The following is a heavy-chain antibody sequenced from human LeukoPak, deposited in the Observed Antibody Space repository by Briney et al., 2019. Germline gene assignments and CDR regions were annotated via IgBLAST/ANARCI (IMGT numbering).Heavy chain of an antibody. CDR2: IKSKTDGGTT. J-gene: IGHJ4*02. CDR3: TTDHKPVAGKALKYFDY. CDR1: GFTFSNAW. D-gene: IGHD6-19*01. Sequence: GGSLRLSCAASGFTFSNAWMSWVRQAPGKGLEWVGRIKSKTDGGTTDYAAPVKGRFTISRDDSKNTLYLQMNSLKTEYTAVYYCTTDHKPVAGKALKYFDYWGQGTLVTVSS. V-gene: IGHV3-15*01.